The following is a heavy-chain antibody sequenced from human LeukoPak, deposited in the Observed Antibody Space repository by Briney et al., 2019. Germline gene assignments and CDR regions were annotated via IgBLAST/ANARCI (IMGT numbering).Heavy chain of an antibody. CDR2: ISAYNGNT. V-gene: IGHV1-18*01. CDR1: GYTFTSYG. Sequence: EASVKVSCKASGYTFTSYGISWVRQAPGQGLEWMGWISAYNGNTNYAQKLQGRVTMTTDTSTSTAYMELRSLRSDDTAVYYCARVLEQWTEYLVLDYGMDVWGQGTTVTVSS. D-gene: IGHD6-19*01. CDR3: ARVLEQWTEYLVLDYGMDV. J-gene: IGHJ6*02.